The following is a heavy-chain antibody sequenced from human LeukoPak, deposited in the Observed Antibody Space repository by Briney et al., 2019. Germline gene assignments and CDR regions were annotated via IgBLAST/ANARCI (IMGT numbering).Heavy chain of an antibody. J-gene: IGHJ5*02. Sequence: SETLSLTCTVSGGSISSGGYYWSWIRQHPGKGLEWIGYIYYSGSTYYNPSLKSRVTISVDTSKNQFSLKLSSVTAADTAVYYCARDHLSNWFDPWGQGILVTVSS. CDR3: ARDHLSNWFDP. D-gene: IGHD2/OR15-2a*01. V-gene: IGHV4-31*03. CDR1: GGSISSGGYY. CDR2: IYYSGST.